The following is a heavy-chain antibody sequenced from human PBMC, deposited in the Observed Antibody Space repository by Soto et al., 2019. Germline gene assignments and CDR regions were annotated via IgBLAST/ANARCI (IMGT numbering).Heavy chain of an antibody. CDR1: GYTFTGHY. CDR2: INPSSGGT. CDR3: ARGGRAIAVAGAVFDY. D-gene: IGHD6-19*01. V-gene: IGHV1-2*04. J-gene: IGHJ4*02. Sequence: QVQLVQSGAEVKKPGASVKVSCKASGYTFTGHYMHWVRQAPGQGLEWMGWINPSSGGTNYAQKFQGWVTMTRDTXIXXAYMELSRLRSDDTAVYYCARGGRAIAVAGAVFDYWGQGTLVTVSS.